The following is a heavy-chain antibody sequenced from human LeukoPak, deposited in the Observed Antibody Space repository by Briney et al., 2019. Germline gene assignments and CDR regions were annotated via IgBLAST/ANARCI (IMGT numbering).Heavy chain of an antibody. CDR3: ARGYDCSSTSCWRTSFDY. D-gene: IGHD2-2*01. Sequence: SVRVSCKTSGGTFSSYAINWVRQAPGQGLEWMGRIIPIFRSTNYAQKFQGRVTISTEQSTNTAYMELRILRSEDTAVYYCARGYDCSSTSCWRTSFDYWGQGTLVTVSS. V-gene: IGHV1-69*05. CDR2: IIPIFRST. CDR1: GGTFSSYA. J-gene: IGHJ4*02.